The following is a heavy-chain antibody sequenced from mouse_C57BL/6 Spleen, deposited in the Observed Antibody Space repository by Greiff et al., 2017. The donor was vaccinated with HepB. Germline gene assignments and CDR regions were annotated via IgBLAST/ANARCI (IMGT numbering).Heavy chain of an antibody. J-gene: IGHJ2*01. V-gene: IGHV3-6*01. CDR2: ISYDGSN. CDR1: GYSITSGYY. Sequence: VQLQQSGPGLVKPSQSLSLTCSVTGYSITSGYYWNWIRQFPGNKLEWMGYISYDGSNNYNPSLKNRISINRDTSKNQFFLKLNSVTTEDTATYYCAREPGRYFDYWGQGTTLTVSS. CDR3: AREPGRYFDY.